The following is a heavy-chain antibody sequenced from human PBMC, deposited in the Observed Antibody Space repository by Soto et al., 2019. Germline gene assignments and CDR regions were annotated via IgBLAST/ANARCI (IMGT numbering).Heavy chain of an antibody. J-gene: IGHJ5*02. Sequence: GGSLRLSCAASGFTFSSNSMTWVRQAPGKGLGWVSGISDSGGSTFYADSVKGRFTISRDNSKNTLYLQMNSLRAEDTAVYYCSKWTGFGDAWGQGTLVTVSS. CDR1: GFTFSSNS. D-gene: IGHD3-10*01. CDR3: SKWTGFGDA. V-gene: IGHV3-23*01. CDR2: ISDSGGST.